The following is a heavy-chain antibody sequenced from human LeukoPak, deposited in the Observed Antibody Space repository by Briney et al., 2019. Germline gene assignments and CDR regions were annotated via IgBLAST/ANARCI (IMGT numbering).Heavy chain of an antibody. V-gene: IGHV3-23*01. Sequence: GGSLRLSCAASGFTFSSYAMSWVRQAPGKGLEWVSAISGSGGSTYYADSVKGRFTISRDNSKNTLYLQMNSLRAEDTAVCYCAKDKVLWFGESSDGMDVWGKGTTVTVSS. CDR1: GFTFSSYA. D-gene: IGHD3-10*01. CDR3: AKDKVLWFGESSDGMDV. J-gene: IGHJ6*04. CDR2: ISGSGGST.